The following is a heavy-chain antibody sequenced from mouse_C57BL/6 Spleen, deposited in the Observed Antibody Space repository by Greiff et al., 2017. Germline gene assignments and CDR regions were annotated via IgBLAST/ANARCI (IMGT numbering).Heavy chain of an antibody. D-gene: IGHD2-4*01. J-gene: IGHJ3*01. Sequence: EVKLVESGEGLVKPGGSLKLSCAASGFTFSSYAMSWVRQTPEKRLEWVAYISSGGDYIYYADTVKGRFTISRDNARNTLYLQMSSLKSEDTAMYYCTRVYYDYDEAWFAYWGQGTLVTVSA. V-gene: IGHV5-9-1*02. CDR3: TRVYYDYDEAWFAY. CDR2: ISSGGDYI. CDR1: GFTFSSYA.